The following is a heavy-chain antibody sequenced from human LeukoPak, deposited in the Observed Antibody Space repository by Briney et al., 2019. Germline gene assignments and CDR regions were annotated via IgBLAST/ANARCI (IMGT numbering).Heavy chain of an antibody. V-gene: IGHV1-58*02. CDR2: IVGGSGNT. CDR3: AAGGSWFDP. Sequence: GTSVKVSCKASGFTFSNSAMQWVRQARGQRLEWIGWIVGGSGNTNYAQKFQERVTITRDMSTSTAYMELSSLRSEDTAVYYCAAGGSWFDPWGQGTLVTVSS. J-gene: IGHJ5*02. D-gene: IGHD3-16*01. CDR1: GFTFSNSA.